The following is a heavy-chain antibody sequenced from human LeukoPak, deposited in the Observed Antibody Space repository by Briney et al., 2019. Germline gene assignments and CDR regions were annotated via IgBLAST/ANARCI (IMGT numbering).Heavy chain of an antibody. CDR2: FSYSGST. J-gene: IGHJ1*01. D-gene: IGHD3-10*01. V-gene: IGHV4-59*13. Sequence: PSETLSLTCTVSGGSISTYYWSWIRQPPGKGLEWIGDFSYSGSTNYNPSLKSRVTISVNTSKNQISLKLTSVTAADTAVYYCARDASVGIYYAYFQHWGQGTLVTVSS. CDR1: GGSISTYY. CDR3: ARDASVGIYYAYFQH.